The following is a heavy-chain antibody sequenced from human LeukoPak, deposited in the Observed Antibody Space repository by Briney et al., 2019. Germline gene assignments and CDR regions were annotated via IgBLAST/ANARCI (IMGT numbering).Heavy chain of an antibody. V-gene: IGHV4-4*07. Sequence: SETLSLTCTVSGGSISSYYWSWIRQPAGKGLEWIGRIYTSGSTNYNPSLKSRVTMSVDTSKNQFSLNLNSVTAADTAVYYCARGRSGGNSFDYWGQGTLVTVSS. CDR2: IYTSGST. D-gene: IGHD4-23*01. CDR1: GGSISSYY. J-gene: IGHJ4*02. CDR3: ARGRSGGNSFDY.